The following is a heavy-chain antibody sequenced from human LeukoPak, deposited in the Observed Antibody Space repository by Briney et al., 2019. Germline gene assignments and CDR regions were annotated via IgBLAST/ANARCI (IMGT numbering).Heavy chain of an antibody. CDR3: VRAFDGSSYCYGF. D-gene: IGHD3-16*02. CDR1: GFHFGGYN. Sequence: PGGSLRLSCEASGFHFGGYNMNWVRQAPGKGPEWVAFMSATSGIKHYAENVQGRFTISRDNAKNSLYLQLNSLRAEDTAVYYCVRAFDGSSYCYGFWGQGTLVTVSS. V-gene: IGHV3-48*04. CDR2: MSATSGIK. J-gene: IGHJ4*02.